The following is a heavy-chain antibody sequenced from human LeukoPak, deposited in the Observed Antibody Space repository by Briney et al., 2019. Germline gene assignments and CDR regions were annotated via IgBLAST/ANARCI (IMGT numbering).Heavy chain of an antibody. V-gene: IGHV3-21*01. CDR2: ISATGNYI. Sequence: PGGSLRLSCAASGFIFSSYSMNWVRQAPGKGLEWVSSISATGNYIYYADSVKGRFTISRDNAKNSLYLQMNSLRAEDTAVYYCARDRSGYTFDDWGQGTLVTASS. CDR1: GFIFSSYS. CDR3: ARDRSGYTFDD. J-gene: IGHJ4*02. D-gene: IGHD5-18*01.